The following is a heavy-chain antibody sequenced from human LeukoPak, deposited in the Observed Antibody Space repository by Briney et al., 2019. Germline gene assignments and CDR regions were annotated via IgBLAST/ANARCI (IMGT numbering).Heavy chain of an antibody. CDR1: GFTFDEHA. J-gene: IGHJ6*03. CDR2: IRWNGGGA. V-gene: IGHV3-9*01. CDR3: AKDSQPYFYYYMDV. Sequence: GGSLRLSCVASGFTFDEHAMHWVRQAPGKGLEWVAGIRWNGGGAEYAESVKGRFTISRDNAKNSLFLQMHSLRGEDTALYYCAKDSQPYFYYYMDVWGKGTTVIVAS. D-gene: IGHD3-9*01.